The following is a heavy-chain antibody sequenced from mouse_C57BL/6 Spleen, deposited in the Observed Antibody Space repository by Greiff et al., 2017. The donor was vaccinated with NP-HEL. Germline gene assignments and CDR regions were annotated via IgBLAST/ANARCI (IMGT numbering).Heavy chain of an antibody. CDR1: GFNIKDDY. J-gene: IGHJ3*01. V-gene: IGHV14-4*01. D-gene: IGHD1-1*01. Sequence: EVQLQQSGAELVRPGASVKLSCTASGFNIKDDYMHWVKQRPEQGLEWIGWIDPENGDTEYASKFQGKATIIADTSSNTAYLQLSSLTSEDTAVYYCTTGGDYGSSPFAYWGQGTLVTVSA. CDR3: TTGGDYGSSPFAY. CDR2: IDPENGDT.